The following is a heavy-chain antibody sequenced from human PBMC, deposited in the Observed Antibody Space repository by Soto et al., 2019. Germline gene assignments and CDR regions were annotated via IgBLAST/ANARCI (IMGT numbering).Heavy chain of an antibody. CDR3: ARATTTVTTYDY. CDR1: GYTFTGYY. V-gene: IGHV1-2*04. J-gene: IGHJ4*02. CDR2: INPNSGGT. D-gene: IGHD4-17*01. Sequence: GASVKVSCKASGYTFTGYYMHWVRQAPGQGLEWMGWINPNSGGTNYAQKLQGWVTMTRDTSISTAYTELSRLRSDDTAVYYCARATTTVTTYDYWGQGTLVTVSS.